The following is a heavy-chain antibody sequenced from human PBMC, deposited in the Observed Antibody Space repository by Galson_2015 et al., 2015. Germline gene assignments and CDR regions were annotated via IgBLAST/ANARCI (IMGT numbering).Heavy chain of an antibody. CDR1: GGSFSGSY. CDR2: INHSGST. J-gene: IGHJ4*02. CDR3: ARGPNRLGVRGVPAAIYY. Sequence: SETLSLTCAVYGGSFSGSYWSWIRQPPGKGLEWIGEINHSGSTNYNPSLKSRVTISVDTSKDQFSLKLSSVTAADTAVYYCARGPNRLGVRGVPAAIYYWGQGTLVTVSS. V-gene: IGHV4-34*01. D-gene: IGHD2-2*01.